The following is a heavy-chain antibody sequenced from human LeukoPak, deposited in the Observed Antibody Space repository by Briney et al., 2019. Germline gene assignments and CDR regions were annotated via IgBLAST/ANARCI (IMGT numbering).Heavy chain of an antibody. CDR1: GGSISSYY. D-gene: IGHD3-3*01. Sequence: SETLSLTCTVSGGSISSYYWSWIRQPPGKGLEWIGYIYYSGSTNYNPSLKSRVTISVDTSKNQFSLKLSSVTAADTAVYYCARLLHPFYYFDYWGQGTLVTVSS. J-gene: IGHJ4*02. CDR2: IYYSGST. CDR3: ARLLHPFYYFDY. V-gene: IGHV4-59*08.